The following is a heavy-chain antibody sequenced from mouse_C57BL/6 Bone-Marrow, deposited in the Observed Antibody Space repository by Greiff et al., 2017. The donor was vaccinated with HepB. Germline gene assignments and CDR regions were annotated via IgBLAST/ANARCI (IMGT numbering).Heavy chain of an antibody. J-gene: IGHJ3*01. CDR1: GFNTKDDY. CDR2: IDPENGDT. CDR3: TTGPAY. Sequence: EVKLVESGAELVRPGASVKLSCTASGFNTKDDYMHWVKQRPEQGLEWIGWIDPENGDTEYASKLQGQDAITADTASNTAYLQLSSLTSEDTAVYYCTTGPAYWGQGALVTVSA. V-gene: IGHV14-4*01.